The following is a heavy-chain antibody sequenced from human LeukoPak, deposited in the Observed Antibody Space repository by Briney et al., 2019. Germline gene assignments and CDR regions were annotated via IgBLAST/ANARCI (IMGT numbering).Heavy chain of an antibody. CDR3: ARVEEGYGSGRRENYYYYYMDV. CDR2: IYYSGST. J-gene: IGHJ6*03. Sequence: SETLSLTCTVSGGSISSYYWSWIRQPPGKGLEWIGYIYYSGSTNYKPSLKSRATISVDTSKNQFSLKLSSVTAADTAVYCCARVEEGYGSGRRENYYYYYMDVWGKGTTVTISS. CDR1: GGSISSYY. D-gene: IGHD3-10*01. V-gene: IGHV4-59*01.